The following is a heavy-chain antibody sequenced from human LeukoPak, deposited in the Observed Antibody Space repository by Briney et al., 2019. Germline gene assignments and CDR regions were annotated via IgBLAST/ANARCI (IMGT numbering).Heavy chain of an antibody. CDR3: ARDRGQDDPIDI. CDR1: GFTLRSYG. Sequence: GGSLRLSCAASGFTLRSYGMHWVRQAPGEGLEWVAVIWHDGSVLDYSESVKGRFTVSRDNRKDTLYLQMDSLRVEDTAVYYCARDRGQDDPIDIWGQGTLVTVSS. CDR2: IWHDGSVL. V-gene: IGHV3-33*01. D-gene: IGHD3-3*01. J-gene: IGHJ4*02.